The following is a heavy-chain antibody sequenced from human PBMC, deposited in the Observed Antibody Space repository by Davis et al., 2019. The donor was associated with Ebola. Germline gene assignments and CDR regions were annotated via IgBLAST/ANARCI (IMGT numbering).Heavy chain of an antibody. D-gene: IGHD3-3*01. Sequence: GGSLRLSCAASGFTFSSYAMSWVRQAPGKGLEWVSAISGSGGSTYYADSVKGRFTISRDNSKNTLYLQMNSLRAEDTAVYYCARDQGYYDFWSGYYEKYGMDVWGQGTTVTVSS. CDR2: ISGSGGST. V-gene: IGHV3-23*01. CDR1: GFTFSSYA. CDR3: ARDQGYYDFWSGYYEKYGMDV. J-gene: IGHJ6*02.